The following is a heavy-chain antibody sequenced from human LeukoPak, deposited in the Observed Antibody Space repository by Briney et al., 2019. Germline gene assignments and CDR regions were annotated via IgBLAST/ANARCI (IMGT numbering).Heavy chain of an antibody. CDR3: ARGNNYGDFFDF. J-gene: IGHJ4*02. V-gene: IGHV4-34*01. CDR1: GGSFSDYY. CDR2: INHSGSP. Sequence: KPSESLSLTCAVYGGSFSDYYWGWIRQPPGKGLEWIGEINHSGSPNYNPSLKSRVTISADPSKNQFSLKLSSVTAADTAIYYCARGNNYGDFFDFWGQGTLVPVSS. D-gene: IGHD4-17*01.